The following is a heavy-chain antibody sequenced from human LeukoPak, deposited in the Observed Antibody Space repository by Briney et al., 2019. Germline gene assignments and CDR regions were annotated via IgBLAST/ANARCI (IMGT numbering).Heavy chain of an antibody. CDR3: ARHLSGYDSSGYYLQMYYFDY. CDR2: IYYSGST. J-gene: IGHJ4*02. D-gene: IGHD3-22*01. CDR1: GGSFSGYY. Sequence: ASETLSLTCAVYGGSFSGYYWGWIRQPPGKGLEWIGSIYYSGSTYYNPSLKSRVTISVDTSKNQFSLKLSSVTAADTAVYYRARHLSGYDSSGYYLQMYYFDYWGQGTLVTVSS. V-gene: IGHV4-39*01.